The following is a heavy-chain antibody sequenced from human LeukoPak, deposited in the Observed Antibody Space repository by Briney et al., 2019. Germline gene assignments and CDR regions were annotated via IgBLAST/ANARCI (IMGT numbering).Heavy chain of an antibody. D-gene: IGHD6-13*01. Sequence: SETLSLTCTVSGGSISSYYWSWIRQPAGKGLEWVGRIYTSGSTNYNPSLKSRVTMSVDTSKNQFSLKLNSVTAADTAVYYCARDFAASSWYGMDVWGQGTTVTVSS. J-gene: IGHJ6*02. CDR3: ARDFAASSWYGMDV. V-gene: IGHV4-4*07. CDR1: GGSISSYY. CDR2: IYTSGST.